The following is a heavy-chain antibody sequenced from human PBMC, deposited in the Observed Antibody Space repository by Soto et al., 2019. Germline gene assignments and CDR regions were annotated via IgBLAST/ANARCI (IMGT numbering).Heavy chain of an antibody. V-gene: IGHV1-69*13. CDR2: IIPIFGTA. Sequence: SVKVSCKASGGTFSSYAISWVRQAPGQGLGWMGGIIPIFGTANYAQKFQGRVTITADESTSTAYMELSSLRSEDTAVYYCARSSVVAATLGYYYGMDVWGQGTTVTVSS. CDR3: ARSSVVAATLGYYYGMDV. CDR1: GGTFSSYA. J-gene: IGHJ6*02. D-gene: IGHD2-15*01.